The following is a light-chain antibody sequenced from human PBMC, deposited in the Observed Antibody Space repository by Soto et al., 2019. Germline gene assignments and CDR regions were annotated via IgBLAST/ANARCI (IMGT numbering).Light chain of an antibody. CDR3: AAWDDSLNGVV. J-gene: IGLJ2*01. Sequence: QSVLTQPPSASGTPGQRVTISCSGSYSNIGSKAVSWYQQLPGTAPKLLIYSNNQRPSGVPDRFSGSKSGTSASLAISGLQSEDEADYYCAAWDDSLNGVVFGGGTKLTVL. CDR1: YSNIGSKA. V-gene: IGLV1-44*01. CDR2: SNN.